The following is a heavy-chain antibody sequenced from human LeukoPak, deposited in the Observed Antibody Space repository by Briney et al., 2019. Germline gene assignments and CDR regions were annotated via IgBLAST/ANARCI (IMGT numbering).Heavy chain of an antibody. D-gene: IGHD6-19*01. V-gene: IGHV3-48*01. J-gene: IGHJ4*02. Sequence: PGGSLRLSCAASGFTFSSYGMNWVRQAPGKGLEWVSYISGSSGTIYYADSVKGRFTISRDNAESSLYLQMNSLRAEDTAVYFCARGYSSAWYRLRDYWGQGTLVTVSS. CDR1: GFTFSSYG. CDR2: ISGSSGTI. CDR3: ARGYSSAWYRLRDY.